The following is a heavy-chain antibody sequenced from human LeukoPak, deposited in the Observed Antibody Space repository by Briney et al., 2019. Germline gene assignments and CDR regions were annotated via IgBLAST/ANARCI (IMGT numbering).Heavy chain of an antibody. J-gene: IGHJ4*02. D-gene: IGHD3-22*01. CDR1: GYTFTCYG. V-gene: IGHV1-18*01. CDR2: ISAYNGNT. CDR3: ARDNAYYDSSAYY. Sequence: GASVTLSCKASGYTFTCYGISWVRHAPGQGLEWMGWISAYNGNTNYAQKLQGRVTMTTDTSTRTAYMELRSLRPDATAVYLSARDNAYYDSSAYYWGQGTLVTVSS.